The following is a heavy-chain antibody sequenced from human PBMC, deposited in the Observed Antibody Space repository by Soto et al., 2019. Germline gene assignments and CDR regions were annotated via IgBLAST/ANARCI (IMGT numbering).Heavy chain of an antibody. J-gene: IGHJ4*02. CDR1: GDTFSCYA. D-gene: IGHD7-27*01. V-gene: IGHV1-69*05. Sequence: SVKVCCKSCGDTFSCYAISWVRQAPGQGLEWMGGIIPIFGTANYAQKLQGRVTMTTDTATSAAYMELRSLRSDDTAVYYCARDPTGVPDYWGQGTLVTVSS. CDR2: IIPIFGTA. CDR3: ARDPTGVPDY.